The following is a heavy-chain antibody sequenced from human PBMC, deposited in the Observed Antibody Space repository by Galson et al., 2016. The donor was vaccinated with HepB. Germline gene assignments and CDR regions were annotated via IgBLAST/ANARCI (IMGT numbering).Heavy chain of an antibody. Sequence: TLSLTCTVFGASIKSGSYYWSWIRQHPGKGLEWIGYIHYTGSTYYNPSLKSRVAMSVDTSKNQFSLKLSSVTAADTAVYYCARDPSGYDDSDYYYYYHMDVWGQGTTVTVSS. CDR3: ARDPSGYDDSDYYYYYHMDV. CDR1: GASIKSGSYY. J-gene: IGHJ6*02. CDR2: IHYTGST. V-gene: IGHV4-31*03. D-gene: IGHD5-12*01.